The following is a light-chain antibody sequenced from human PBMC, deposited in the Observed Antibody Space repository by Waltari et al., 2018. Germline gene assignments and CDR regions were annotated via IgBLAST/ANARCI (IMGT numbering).Light chain of an antibody. CDR2: DVN. CDR1: STDVGAYDY. CDR3: NSFTTSFTFV. J-gene: IGLJ1*01. Sequence: QSALAQPASVSGSPGQSITISCTGTSTDVGAYDYVSWYQQHPGKAPRLIIYDVNHRPAGLPDRFSGSKSGNPASLSISGLQAEDEADYYCNSFTTSFTFVFGTGTKVTVL. V-gene: IGLV2-14*03.